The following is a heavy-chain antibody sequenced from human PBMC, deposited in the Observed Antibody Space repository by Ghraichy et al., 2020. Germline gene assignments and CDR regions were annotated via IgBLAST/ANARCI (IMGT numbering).Heavy chain of an antibody. D-gene: IGHD3/OR15-3a*01. CDR2: TSHDGGHK. J-gene: IGHJ6*02. CDR3: AKDLRAFGPVHQYFYPMDV. Sequence: GGSLRLSCAASGFTFNSYAMHWVRQAPGKGLDWVAVTSHDGGHKYYGDSVKGRFTISRDNSQNTLYLQMNNLRGEDTAVYYCAKDLRAFGPVHQYFYPMDVWGQGTTVTVSS. V-gene: IGHV3-30*18. CDR1: GFTFNSYA.